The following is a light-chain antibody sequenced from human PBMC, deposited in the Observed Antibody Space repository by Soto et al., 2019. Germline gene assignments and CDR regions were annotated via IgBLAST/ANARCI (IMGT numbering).Light chain of an antibody. CDR2: GAS. V-gene: IGKV3-15*01. Sequence: EIVMTQSPATLSVSPGERATLSCRASQSVSSNLAWYQQKPGQAPRLLIYGASTRATRIPARFSGSGSGTEFILTISSLQSEDFAVYYCQQYNNWPPWTFGQGTKVEIK. CDR1: QSVSSN. CDR3: QQYNNWPPWT. J-gene: IGKJ1*01.